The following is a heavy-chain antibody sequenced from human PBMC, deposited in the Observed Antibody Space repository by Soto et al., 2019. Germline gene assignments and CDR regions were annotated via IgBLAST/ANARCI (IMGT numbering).Heavy chain of an antibody. Sequence: SETLSLICSVSGDSISNLDYFWAWIRQPPGQALEYIGYIYKSATTYYNPSFESRVAISVDTSKSQFSLNVTSVTAADTAVYFCARGRYCLTGRCFPNWFDSWGQGALVTVSS. CDR3: ARGRYCLTGRCFPNWFDS. CDR2: IYKSATT. V-gene: IGHV4-30-4*01. D-gene: IGHD7-27*01. CDR1: GDSISNLDYF. J-gene: IGHJ5*01.